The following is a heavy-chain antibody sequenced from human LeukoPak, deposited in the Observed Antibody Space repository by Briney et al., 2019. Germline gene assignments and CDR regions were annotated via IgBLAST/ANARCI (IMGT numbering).Heavy chain of an antibody. D-gene: IGHD3-16*02. CDR3: ARHLRLGELSLAY. V-gene: IGHV3-21*01. Sequence: GGSPRLSCAASGFTFSSYSMNWVRQAPGKGLEWVSSISSSSSYIYYADSVKGRFTISTDNAKNSLYLQMNSLRAEDTAVYYCARHLRLGELSLAYWGQGTLVTVSP. CDR2: ISSSSSYI. CDR1: GFTFSSYS. J-gene: IGHJ4*02.